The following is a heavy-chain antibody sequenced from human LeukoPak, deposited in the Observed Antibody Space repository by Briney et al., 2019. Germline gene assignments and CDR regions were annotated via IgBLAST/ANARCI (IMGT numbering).Heavy chain of an antibody. D-gene: IGHD3-10*01. J-gene: IGHJ4*02. CDR1: GGSFSGYY. V-gene: IGHV4-34*01. Sequence: SETLSLTCAVYGGSFSGYYWSWLRQPPGKGLEWIREINRSGSTNYNPSLKSRVTISVDTSKNQFSLKLSSVTAADTAVYYCARVRWLGGLDYWGQGTLVTVSS. CDR2: INRSGST. CDR3: ARVRWLGGLDY.